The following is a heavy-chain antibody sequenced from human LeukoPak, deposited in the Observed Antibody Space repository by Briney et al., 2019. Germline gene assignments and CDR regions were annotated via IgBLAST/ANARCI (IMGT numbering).Heavy chain of an antibody. CDR3: ARSGYSSGVYYFDY. CDR2: INSSSGYI. J-gene: IGHJ4*02. CDR1: GFTFSSNN. D-gene: IGHD6-19*01. V-gene: IGHV3-21*01. Sequence: GGSLRLSCAASGFTFSSNNLNWVRQAPGKGLEWVSSINSSSGYIYYADSVRARLTIARVNDKNSLYLQMNSLRAEDTAVYYCARSGYSSGVYYFDYWGQGTLVTVSS.